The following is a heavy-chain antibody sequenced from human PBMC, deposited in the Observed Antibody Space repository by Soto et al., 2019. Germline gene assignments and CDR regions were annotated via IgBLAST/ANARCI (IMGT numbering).Heavy chain of an antibody. V-gene: IGHV1-2*04. CDR1: GYTFTGYY. J-gene: IGHJ3*02. CDR3: AREGGQWLVESGSDAFDI. D-gene: IGHD6-19*01. Sequence: QVQLVQSGAEVKKPGASVKVSCKASGYTFTGYYMHWVRQAPGQGLEWMGWINPNSGGTNYAQKFQGWVTMTRDTSISTAYMELSRLRSDDTAVYYCAREGGQWLVESGSDAFDIWGQGTMVTVSS. CDR2: INPNSGGT.